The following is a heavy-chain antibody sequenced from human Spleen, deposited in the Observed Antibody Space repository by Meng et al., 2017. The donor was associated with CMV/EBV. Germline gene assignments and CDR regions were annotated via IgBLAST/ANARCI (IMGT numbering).Heavy chain of an antibody. D-gene: IGHD3-3*01. CDR3: AHSSDDFWSGYYANWFDP. J-gene: IGHJ5*02. V-gene: IGHV2-5*01. CDR1: GFSLSTRGVG. Sequence: SGPTLVKPTQTLTLTCTFSGFSLSTRGVGVGWIRQPPGKALEWLALIYWNDDKRYSPSLKSRLTITKDTSKNQVVLTMTNMDPVDTATYYCAHSSDDFWSGYYANWFDPWGQGTLVTVSS. CDR2: IYWNDDK.